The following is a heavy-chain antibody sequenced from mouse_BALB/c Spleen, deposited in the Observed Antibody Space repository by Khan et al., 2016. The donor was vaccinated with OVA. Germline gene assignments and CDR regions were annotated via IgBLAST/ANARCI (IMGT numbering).Heavy chain of an antibody. CDR3: DTSNDNYWFFY. Sequence: QIQLVQSGPELKKPGETVKISCKAIGYTFTNYGMNWVKQAPGKGLKWMGWINTYTGEPTYADDFKGRFAFSLETSASTAYLEINNLKNEDTATSFCDTSNDNYWFFYWGQGTLVTVSA. J-gene: IGHJ3*01. V-gene: IGHV9-3-1*01. D-gene: IGHD2-1*01. CDR2: INTYTGEP. CDR1: GYTFTNYG.